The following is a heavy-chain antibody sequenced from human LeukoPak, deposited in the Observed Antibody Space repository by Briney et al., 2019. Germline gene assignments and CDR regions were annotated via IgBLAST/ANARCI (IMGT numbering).Heavy chain of an antibody. V-gene: IGHV4-39*01. D-gene: IGHD3-3*01. Sequence: SETLSLTCTVSGGSISSSSYYWGWIRQPPGKGLEWIGGIYYSGSTYYNPSLKSRVTISVDTSKNQFSLKLSSVTAADTAVYYCAAITIFGVVIIKDAFDIWGQGTMVTVSS. J-gene: IGHJ3*02. CDR1: GGSISSSSYY. CDR2: IYYSGST. CDR3: AAITIFGVVIIKDAFDI.